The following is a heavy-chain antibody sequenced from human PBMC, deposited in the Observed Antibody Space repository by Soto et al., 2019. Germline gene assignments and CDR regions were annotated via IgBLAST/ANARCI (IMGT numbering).Heavy chain of an antibody. J-gene: IGHJ4*02. CDR2: IYYSGST. CDR1: GGSISSSSYY. D-gene: IGHD3-3*01. V-gene: IGHV4-39*01. CDR3: APWVRFLEWSYFDY. Sequence: QLQLQESGPGLVKPSETLSLTCTVSGGSISSSSYYWGWIRQPPGKGLEWIGSIYYSGSTYYNPSLKSRVTISVDTSKNQFSLKLSSVTAADTAVYYCAPWVRFLEWSYFDYWGQGTLVTVSS.